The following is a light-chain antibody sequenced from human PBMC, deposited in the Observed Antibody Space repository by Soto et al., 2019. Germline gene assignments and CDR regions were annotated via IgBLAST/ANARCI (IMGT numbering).Light chain of an antibody. V-gene: IGKV3-20*01. CDR1: QSVSIY. CDR3: QQYHSSRSVI. J-gene: IGKJ4*01. CDR2: GAS. Sequence: EIVLTQSPGTLSLSPGERATLSCRASQSVSIYLAWYQQRPGQAPRLLIYGASTRAAGIPDRFSGSVSGPDFTLSISRLEPEDFAVYYCQQYHSSRSVIFGGGTKVDIK.